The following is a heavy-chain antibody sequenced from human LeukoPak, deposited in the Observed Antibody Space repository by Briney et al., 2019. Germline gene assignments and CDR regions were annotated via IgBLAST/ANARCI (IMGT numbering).Heavy chain of an antibody. CDR1: GGTFSSYA. D-gene: IGHD6-13*01. J-gene: IGHJ4*02. V-gene: IGHV1-69*05. Sequence: ASVKVSCKASGGTFSSYAISWVRQAPGQGLEWMGGIIPIFGTANYAQKFQGRVTITTDESTSTAYMELSSLRSEDTAVYYCARDPTSLPGYSSSWYFDYWGQGTLVTVSS. CDR2: IIPIFGTA. CDR3: ARDPTSLPGYSSSWYFDY.